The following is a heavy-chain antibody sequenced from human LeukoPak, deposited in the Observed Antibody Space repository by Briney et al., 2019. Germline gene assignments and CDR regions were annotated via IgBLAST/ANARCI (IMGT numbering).Heavy chain of an antibody. Sequence: PGGSLRLSCAASGFTFSNYAMSWVRQAPAKGLEWLSTISGSGGSTYYADSVKGRFTISRDNSRNTLYLQMNSLRAEDTAVYYCAKEDIAVAGTLDYWGQGTLVTVSS. D-gene: IGHD6-19*01. J-gene: IGHJ4*02. V-gene: IGHV3-23*01. CDR2: ISGSGGST. CDR1: GFTFSNYA. CDR3: AKEDIAVAGTLDY.